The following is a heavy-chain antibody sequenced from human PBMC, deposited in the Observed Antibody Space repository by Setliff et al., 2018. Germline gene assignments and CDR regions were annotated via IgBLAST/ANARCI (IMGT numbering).Heavy chain of an antibody. D-gene: IGHD3-3*01. V-gene: IGHV1-46*03. J-gene: IGHJ3*02. CDR2: INPTGGLT. Sequence: ASVKVSCKASGYTLTKYYRHWVRQAPGQGLEWMGIINPTGGLTRYEQKFQGRVTMTRDTSTSTVYLEVSSLRSEDTAVYFCARDRFYNSWSGTSITAPHDAFDIWGQGSMVTVSS. CDR3: ARDRFYNSWSGTSITAPHDAFDI. CDR1: GYTLTKYY.